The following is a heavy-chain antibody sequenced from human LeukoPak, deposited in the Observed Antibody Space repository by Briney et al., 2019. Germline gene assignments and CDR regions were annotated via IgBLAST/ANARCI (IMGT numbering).Heavy chain of an antibody. CDR2: VHYSGTT. J-gene: IGHJ4*02. V-gene: IGHV4-59*01. CDR1: GGSINSYY. CDR3: ARGPSYDSSFQGFDY. D-gene: IGHD6-6*01. Sequence: SETLSLTCTVSGGSINSYYWSWIRQPPGKGLEWIGYVHYSGTTNYNPSLKSQVTILVDTSKNQFSLELSSVTAADTAVYYCARGPSYDSSFQGFDYWGQGTLVTVSS.